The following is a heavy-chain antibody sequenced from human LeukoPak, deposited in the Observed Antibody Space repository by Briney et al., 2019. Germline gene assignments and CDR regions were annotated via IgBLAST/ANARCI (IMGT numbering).Heavy chain of an antibody. CDR1: GGSISSYY. CDR2: IYTSGST. J-gene: IGHJ4*02. V-gene: IGHV4-4*07. Sequence: PSETLSLTCTVSGGSISSYYWSWIRQPAGKGLEWIGRIYTSGSTNYNPSLKSRVTISVDKSKNQFSLKLSSVTAADTAEYYCARATRWVPFDYWGQGTLVTVSS. CDR3: ARATRWVPFDY. D-gene: IGHD4-23*01.